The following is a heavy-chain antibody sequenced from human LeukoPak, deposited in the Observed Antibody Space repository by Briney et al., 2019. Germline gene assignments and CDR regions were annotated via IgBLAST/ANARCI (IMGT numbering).Heavy chain of an antibody. Sequence: SETLSLTCTASGGSISNYHWSWIRQPPGKGLEWIGYIYYSGSTNYNPSLKSRVTISLDTSKNQVSLRLSSVTAADTAVYYCARKDGDWWGQGTLVTVSS. CDR3: ARKDGDW. V-gene: IGHV4-59*08. D-gene: IGHD3-9*01. CDR2: IYYSGST. J-gene: IGHJ4*02. CDR1: GGSISNYH.